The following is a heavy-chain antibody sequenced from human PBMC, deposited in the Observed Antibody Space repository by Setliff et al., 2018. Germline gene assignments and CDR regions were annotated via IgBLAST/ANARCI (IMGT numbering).Heavy chain of an antibody. Sequence: SETLSLTCGVSGASITSGHYWGWIRQPPGKGLEWIGTIYHRGRTYYNPSLRSRVTMSLDTSKNQFSLRLSSVTAADTAVYYCASPRRDDLDSPFDAFDIWGHGTKVTVSS. V-gene: IGHV4-38-2*01. J-gene: IGHJ3*02. D-gene: IGHD3-3*01. CDR2: IYHRGRT. CDR3: ASPRRDDLDSPFDAFDI. CDR1: GASITSGHY.